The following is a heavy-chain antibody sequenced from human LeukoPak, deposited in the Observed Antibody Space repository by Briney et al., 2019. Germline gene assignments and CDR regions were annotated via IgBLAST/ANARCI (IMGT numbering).Heavy chain of an antibody. Sequence: GASVKVSCKASGGTFSSYAISWVRQAPGQGLEWMGGIIPIFGTANYAQKFQGRVTITADESTSTAYMELSSLRSEDTAVYYCASSELELRGGLRNWFDPWGQGTLVTVSS. V-gene: IGHV1-69*13. D-gene: IGHD1-7*01. CDR1: GGTFSSYA. J-gene: IGHJ5*02. CDR3: ASSELELRGGLRNWFDP. CDR2: IIPIFGTA.